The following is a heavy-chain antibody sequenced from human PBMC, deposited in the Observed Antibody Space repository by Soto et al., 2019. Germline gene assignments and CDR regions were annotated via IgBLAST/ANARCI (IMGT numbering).Heavy chain of an antibody. CDR1: GFTFSSYA. J-gene: IGHJ4*02. CDR2: ISGSGGST. V-gene: IGHV3-23*01. Sequence: PGGSLRLSCAASGFTFSSYAMSWVRQAPGKGLEWVSAISGSGGSTYYADSVKGRFTISRDNSKKTLNLQMNSLRAEDTAVYYCAKDFCSGGSCYFFDYWGQGTLVTVSS. CDR3: AKDFCSGGSCYFFDY. D-gene: IGHD2-15*01.